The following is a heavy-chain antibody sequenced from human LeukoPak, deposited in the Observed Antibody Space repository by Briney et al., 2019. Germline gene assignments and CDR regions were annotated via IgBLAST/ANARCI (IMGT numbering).Heavy chain of an antibody. V-gene: IGHV1-24*01. CDR1: GYTLTELS. CDR3: ATESQDGIDYYYYGMDV. D-gene: IGHD5-24*01. J-gene: IGHJ6*02. Sequence: APVKVSCKVSGYTLTELSMHWVRPAPGKGLEWMGGFDPEDGETIYAQKFQGRVTMTEDTSTDTAYMELSSLRSEDTAVYYCATESQDGIDYYYYGMDVWGQGTTVTVSS. CDR2: FDPEDGET.